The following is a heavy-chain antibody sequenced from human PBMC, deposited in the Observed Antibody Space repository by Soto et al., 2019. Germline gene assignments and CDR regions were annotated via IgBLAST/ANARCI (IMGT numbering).Heavy chain of an antibody. CDR2: INTDNGDT. V-gene: IGHV1-3*04. CDR1: GYTFSRYL. Sequence: ASVKVSCKTSGYTFSRYLIHWVRQAPGQSLEWMGWINTDNGDTKYSQKFQDRVTISRDSSANTANMEVSSLRFEDTAVYYCARLSSGNGVYWGLGTLVTVSS. CDR3: ARLSSGNGVY. J-gene: IGHJ4*02. D-gene: IGHD1-26*01.